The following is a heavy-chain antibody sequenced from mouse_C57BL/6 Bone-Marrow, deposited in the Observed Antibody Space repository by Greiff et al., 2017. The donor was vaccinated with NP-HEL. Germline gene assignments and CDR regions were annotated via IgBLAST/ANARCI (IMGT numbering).Heavy chain of an antibody. D-gene: IGHD1-1*01. J-gene: IGHJ4*01. CDR3: ARSDYGSSYYAMDY. V-gene: IGHV14-2*01. Sequence: EVKLQESGAELVKPGASVKLSCTASGFNINDYYMHWVKQRTEQGLEWIGRIDPEDGETKYAPKFQGKVTITADTSSNTAYLQLSSLTSEDTAVYYCARSDYGSSYYAMDYWGQGTSVTVSS. CDR2: IDPEDGET. CDR1: GFNINDYY.